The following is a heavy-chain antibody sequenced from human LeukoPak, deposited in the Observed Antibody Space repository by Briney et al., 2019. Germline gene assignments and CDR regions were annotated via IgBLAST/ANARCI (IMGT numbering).Heavy chain of an antibody. CDR2: IYYSGST. D-gene: IGHD3-10*01. Sequence: PSETLSLTCTVSGGSINSYYWGWIRQSPGKGLEWIGYIYYSGSTGYNPSLKSRVTTSVDTSKNQFSLKLSSVTAAGTAVYYCARGLSGRGHYSDYWGQGALVTVSS. CDR3: ARGLSGRGHYSDY. J-gene: IGHJ4*02. CDR1: GGSINSYY. V-gene: IGHV4-59*01.